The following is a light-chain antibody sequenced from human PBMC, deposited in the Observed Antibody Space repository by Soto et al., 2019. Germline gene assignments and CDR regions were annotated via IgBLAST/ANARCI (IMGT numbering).Light chain of an antibody. CDR3: SSYAGDTPYI. Sequence: QSVLTQPPSASATPGQMVTISCSGSSSNIGSNYVYWYQQIPGTAPKLLIFNNNQRPSGVPDRFSGSKSGTSASLAISGLRSGDEADFYCSSYAGDTPYIFGTGTKLTVL. CDR1: SSNIGSNY. J-gene: IGLJ1*01. V-gene: IGLV1-47*02. CDR2: NNN.